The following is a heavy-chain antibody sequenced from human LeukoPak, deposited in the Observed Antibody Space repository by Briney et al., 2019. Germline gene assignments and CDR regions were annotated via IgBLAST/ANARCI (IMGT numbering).Heavy chain of an antibody. CDR3: ARPWYNLNDRAYYYYTMDV. CDR2: XXXXAADT. J-gene: IGHJ6*02. V-gene: IGHV5-51*01. D-gene: IGHD1-20*01. Sequence: GASLKISCKGSGYSFTTYLXXXXXQMPGXGXXXXXXXXXXAADTRYSPSFQGQVXXXADKSISTAYLQWSSRKASDTAMYYCARPWYNLNDRAYYYYTMDVWGQGTTVTVSS. CDR1: GYSFTTYL.